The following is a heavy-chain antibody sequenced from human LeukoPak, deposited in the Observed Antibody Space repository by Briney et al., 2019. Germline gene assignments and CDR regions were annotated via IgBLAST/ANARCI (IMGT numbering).Heavy chain of an antibody. D-gene: IGHD7-27*01. J-gene: IGHJ4*02. CDR3: ARDGNWGPYYFDY. CDR2: ISYDGSNK. CDR1: GFTFSSYA. V-gene: IGHV3-30-3*01. Sequence: GGSLRLSCAASGFTFSSYAMHWVRQAPGKGLEWVAVISYDGSNKYYADSVKGRSTISRDNSKNTLYLQMNSLRAEDTAVYYCARDGNWGPYYFDYWGQGTLVTVSS.